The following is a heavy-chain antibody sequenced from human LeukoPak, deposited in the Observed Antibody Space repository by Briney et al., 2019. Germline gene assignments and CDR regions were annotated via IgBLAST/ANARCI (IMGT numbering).Heavy chain of an antibody. D-gene: IGHD2-2*01. V-gene: IGHV3-30*02. CDR3: ARGARPVAMRNYFDY. CDR2: IRYDGSNK. J-gene: IGHJ4*02. Sequence: PGGSLRLSCAASGFTFSSYGMHWVRQAPGKGLEWVAFIRYDGSNKYYADSVKGRFTISRDNSKNTLYLQMNSLRAEDTAVYYCARGARPVAMRNYFDYWGQGTLVTVSS. CDR1: GFTFSSYG.